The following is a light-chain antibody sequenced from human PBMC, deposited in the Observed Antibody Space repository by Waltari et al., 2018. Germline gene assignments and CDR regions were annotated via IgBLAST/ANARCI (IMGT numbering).Light chain of an antibody. CDR3: GTDHGSGSNCFWV. V-gene: IGLV9-49*01. Sequence: QPVLTQPPSASASLGASVTLTSTLSSGHSHYNLDWYQQSPGKGPQFGRRVDTGGILGSKGDGIPDRFSVLGSGLNRYLTIKNIQEEDESDYHCGTDHGSGSNCFWVCGGGTKLTVL. J-gene: IGLJ3*02. CDR1: SGHSHYN. CDR2: VDTGGILG.